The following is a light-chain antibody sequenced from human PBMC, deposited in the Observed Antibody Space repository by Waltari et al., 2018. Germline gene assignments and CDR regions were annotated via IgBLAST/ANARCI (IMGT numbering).Light chain of an antibody. CDR2: DVI. CDR3: SSYTSSSTLL. J-gene: IGLJ2*01. CDR1: SSAFHGYNY. V-gene: IGLV2-14*03. Sequence: QSALTQPASVSGSPGQSITISCSGTSSAFHGYNYVSWYQHHPGEAPKLIIYDVIKRPSGVSNRFSGSKSGNTASLTISGLQAEDEADYYCSSYTSSSTLLFGGGTKLTVL.